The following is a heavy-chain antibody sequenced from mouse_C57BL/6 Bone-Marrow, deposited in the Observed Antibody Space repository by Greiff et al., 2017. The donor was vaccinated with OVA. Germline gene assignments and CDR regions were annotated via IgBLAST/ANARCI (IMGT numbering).Heavy chain of an antibody. CDR1: GYSITSGYY. CDR3: AREVYSPLRYLYFDV. Sequence: DVKLQESGPGLVKPSQSLSLTCSVTGYSITSGYYWNWIRQFPGNKLEWMGYISYDGSNNYNPSLKNRISITRDTSKNQFFLKLNSVTTEDTATYYCAREVYSPLRYLYFDVWGTGTTVTVSS. J-gene: IGHJ1*03. D-gene: IGHD1-1*01. V-gene: IGHV3-6*01. CDR2: ISYDGSN.